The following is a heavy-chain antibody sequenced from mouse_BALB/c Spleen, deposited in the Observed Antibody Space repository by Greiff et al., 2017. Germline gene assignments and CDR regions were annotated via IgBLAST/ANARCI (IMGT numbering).Heavy chain of an antibody. CDR3: ASNDGYYPAY. D-gene: IGHD2-3*01. CDR1: GFAFTNYL. CDR2: INPGSGGT. Sequence: VQLHQSGAELVRPGTSVKVSCTASGFAFTNYLIEWVKQRPGQGLEWIGLINPGSGGTKYNEKFKGKATLTADKSSSTAYMQLSSLTSDDSAVYFCASNDGYYPAYWGQGTLVTVSA. J-gene: IGHJ3*01. V-gene: IGHV1-54*01.